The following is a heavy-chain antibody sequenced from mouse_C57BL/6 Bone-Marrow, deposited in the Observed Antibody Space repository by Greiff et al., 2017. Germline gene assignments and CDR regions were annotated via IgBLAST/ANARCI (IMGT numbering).Heavy chain of an antibody. CDR1: GFSLTSYG. J-gene: IGHJ3*01. V-gene: IGHV2-2*01. CDR3: ARRDGYGRGFAY. D-gene: IGHD2-2*01. CDR2: IWSGGST. Sequence: VQRVESGPGLVQPSQSLSITCTVSGFSLTSYGVHWVRQSPGKGLEWLGVIWSGGSTDYNAAFISRLSISKDNSKSQVFFKMNSLQADDTAIYYCARRDGYGRGFAYWGQGTLVTVSA.